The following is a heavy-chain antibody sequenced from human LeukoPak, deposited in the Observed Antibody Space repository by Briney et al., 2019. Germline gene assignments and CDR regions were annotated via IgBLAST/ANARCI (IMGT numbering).Heavy chain of an antibody. CDR3: AKGAYCSGGSCYSYYFDY. CDR1: GFTFDDYA. D-gene: IGHD2-15*01. CDR2: VSGSGGST. V-gene: IGHV3-23*01. Sequence: GGSLRLSCAASGFTFDDYAMHWVRQAPGKGLEWVSAVSGSGGSTYYADSVKGRFTISRDDSKNTLYLQMNSLRAEDTAVYYCAKGAYCSGGSCYSYYFDYWGQGTLVTVSS. J-gene: IGHJ4*02.